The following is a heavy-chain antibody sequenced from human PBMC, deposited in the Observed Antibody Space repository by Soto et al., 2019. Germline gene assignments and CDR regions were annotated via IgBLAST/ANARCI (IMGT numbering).Heavy chain of an antibody. CDR1: GFTFSSYA. V-gene: IGHV3-30-3*01. Sequence: QVQLVESGGGVVQPGRSLRLSCAASGFTFSSYAMHWVRQAPGKGLEWVAVISYDGSNKYYADSVKGRFTISRDNSKNTLYLQMTILRAEDTAVYYCAREKGDSSGYYPTYAMDVWGHGTTVTFSS. D-gene: IGHD3-22*01. CDR2: ISYDGSNK. CDR3: AREKGDSSGYYPTYAMDV. J-gene: IGHJ6*02.